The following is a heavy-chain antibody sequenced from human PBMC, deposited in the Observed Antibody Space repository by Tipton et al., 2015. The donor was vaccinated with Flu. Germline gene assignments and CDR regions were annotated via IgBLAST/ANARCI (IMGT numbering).Heavy chain of an antibody. D-gene: IGHD4-23*01. V-gene: IGHV3-53*01. J-gene: IGHJ2*01. CDR3: TSDQYYGGKGWQYWYFEL. CDR1: GFAVRSNH. Sequence: QLVQSEGGLIQPGGSLRLSCTASGFAVRSNHMSWVRQVPGKGLEWVTVIHSDERTNYADSVKGRFTIARDNSRNTLYLQINSLRLEDTAVYYCTSDQYYGGKGWQYWYFELWGRGSLVTVSS. CDR2: IHSDERT.